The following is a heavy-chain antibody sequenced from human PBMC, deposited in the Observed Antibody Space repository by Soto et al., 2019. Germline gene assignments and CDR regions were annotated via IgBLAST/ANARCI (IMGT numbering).Heavy chain of an antibody. J-gene: IGHJ6*02. CDR3: ARDIADYYYYGMDA. D-gene: IGHD6-13*01. CDR2: ISYDGSNK. Sequence: PGGSLRLSCAASGFTFSSYAMHWVRQAPGKGLEWVAVISYDGSNKYYADSVKGRFTISRDNSKNTLYLQMNSLRAEDTAVYYCARDIADYYYYGMDAWGQGTTVTVSS. V-gene: IGHV3-30-3*01. CDR1: GFTFSSYA.